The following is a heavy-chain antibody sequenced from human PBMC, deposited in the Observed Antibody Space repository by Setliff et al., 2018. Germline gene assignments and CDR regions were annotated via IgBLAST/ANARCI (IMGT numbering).Heavy chain of an antibody. CDR2: MYYGGGGST. CDR1: GDSLSGYY. Sequence: PSETLSLTCAVYGDSLSGYYWSWIRQPPGKGLEWIGSMYYGGGGSTYYNASLKSRVTISVDTSKNQFSLKLNSVTAADTAVYYCARAPRYFDPTGSYFDYWGQGTLVTVSS. V-gene: IGHV4-39*07. CDR3: ARAPRYFDPTGSYFDY. D-gene: IGHD3-9*01. J-gene: IGHJ4*02.